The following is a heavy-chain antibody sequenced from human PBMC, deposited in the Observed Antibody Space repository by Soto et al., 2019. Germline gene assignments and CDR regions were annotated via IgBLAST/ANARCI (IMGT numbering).Heavy chain of an antibody. V-gene: IGHV3-66*01. CDR3: AKISILGYCSGGSCYGAAFDI. J-gene: IGHJ3*02. D-gene: IGHD2-15*01. CDR1: GLTVSSNY. CDR2: IYSGGSK. Sequence: HPGGSLRLSCAASGLTVSSNYMNWVRQAPGKGLEWVSVIYSGGSKYYADSVKGRFTISRDNSKNTLYLQMNSLRAEDTAVYYCAKISILGYCSGGSCYGAAFDIWGQGTRVTV.